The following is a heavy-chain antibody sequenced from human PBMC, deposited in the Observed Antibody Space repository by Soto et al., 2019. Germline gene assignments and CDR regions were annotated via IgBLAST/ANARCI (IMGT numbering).Heavy chain of an antibody. CDR3: AGIYSGSPGGTLRY. J-gene: IGHJ4*02. CDR2: IYYSGST. Sequence: QVQLQESGPGLVKPSQTLSLTCTVSGGSISSGGYYWSWIRQHPGKGLEWIGDIYYSGSTYYNPSLKGRVTISVDTSKNQFSLKLSSVTAADTAVYYWAGIYSGSPGGTLRYWGQGTLVTVSS. CDR1: GGSISSGGYY. V-gene: IGHV4-31*03. D-gene: IGHD1-26*01.